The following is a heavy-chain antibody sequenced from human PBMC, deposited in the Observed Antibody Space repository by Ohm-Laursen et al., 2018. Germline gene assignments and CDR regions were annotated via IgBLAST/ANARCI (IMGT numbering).Heavy chain of an antibody. Sequence: SETLSLTCTVSGGSVSSGSYYWSWIRQPPGKGLEWIGHINYSGNTNYNPSLQSRFTISINTSKNQFSLQLSFVTAADTAVYHCAGAPNLYYFDYWGQGTLVTVSS. CDR3: AGAPNLYYFDY. CDR2: INYSGNT. D-gene: IGHD2-8*01. CDR1: GGSVSSGSYY. V-gene: IGHV4-61*01. J-gene: IGHJ4*02.